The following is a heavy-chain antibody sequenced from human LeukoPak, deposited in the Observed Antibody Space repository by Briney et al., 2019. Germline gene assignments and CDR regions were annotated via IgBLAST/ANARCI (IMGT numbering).Heavy chain of an antibody. J-gene: IGHJ4*02. V-gene: IGHV3-23*01. CDR1: VFTFSSYA. CDR2: ISGSGGST. CDR3: AKVQEMDTILPPFHY. Sequence: GGSLRLSCAASVFTFSSYAMSWVRQAPGKGLEWVSAISGSGGSTYYADSVKGRFTISRDNSKNTLYLQVNSLRAADTAIYYCAKVQEMDTILPPFHYWGQGTLVTVSS. D-gene: IGHD5-24*01.